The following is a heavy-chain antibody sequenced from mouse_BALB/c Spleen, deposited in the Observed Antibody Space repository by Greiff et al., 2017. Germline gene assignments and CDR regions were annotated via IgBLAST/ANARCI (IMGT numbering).Heavy chain of an antibody. Sequence: EVQVVESGGDLVKPGGSLKLSCAASGFTFSSYGMSWVRQTPDKRLEWVATISSGGSYTYYPDSVKGRFTISRDNAKNTLYLQMSSLTSEDTAMYYCARRGTAPHYYAMDCWGQGTSVTVSS. D-gene: IGHD1-2*01. J-gene: IGHJ4*01. V-gene: IGHV5-6*01. CDR2: ISSGGSYT. CDR3: ARRGTAPHYYAMDC. CDR1: GFTFSSYG.